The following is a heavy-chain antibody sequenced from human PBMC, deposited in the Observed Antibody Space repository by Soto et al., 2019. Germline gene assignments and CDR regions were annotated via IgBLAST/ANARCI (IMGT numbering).Heavy chain of an antibody. CDR1: GFTFSSYS. J-gene: IGHJ4*02. CDR2: ISSSSSTTI. V-gene: IGHV3-48*02. CDR3: ARETYYYDSSGYYEDY. D-gene: IGHD3-22*01. Sequence: GGSLRLSCAASGFTFSSYSMNWVRQAPGKGLEWVSYISSSSSTTIYYADSVKGRFTISRDNAKNSLYLQMNSLRDEDTAVYYCARETYYYDSSGYYEDYWGQGT.